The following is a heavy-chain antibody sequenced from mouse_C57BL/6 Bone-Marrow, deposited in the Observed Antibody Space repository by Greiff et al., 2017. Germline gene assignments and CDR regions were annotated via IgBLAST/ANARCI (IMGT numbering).Heavy chain of an antibody. CDR3: AAEGAARYAMDY. J-gene: IGHJ4*01. CDR2: INPNNGGT. V-gene: IGHV1-22*01. Sequence: VQLQQSGPELVKPGASVKMSCKASGYTFTDYNMHWVKQSHGKSLEWIGYINPNNGGTSYNQKFKGKATLTVNKSSSTAYMELRSLPSEDSAVSYCAAEGAARYAMDYWGQGTSVTVSS. CDR1: GYTFTDYN.